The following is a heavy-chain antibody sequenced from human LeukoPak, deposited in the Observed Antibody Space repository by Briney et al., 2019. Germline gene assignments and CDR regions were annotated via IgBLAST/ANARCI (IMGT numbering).Heavy chain of an antibody. CDR3: ARPEGDFWSGYFY. J-gene: IGHJ4*02. CDR1: GGSISSSSYY. V-gene: IGHV4-39*01. CDR2: IYYSGSA. D-gene: IGHD3-3*01. Sequence: SETLSLTCTVSGGSISSSSYYWGWIRQPPGKGLEWIGSIYYSGSAYYNPSLKSRVTISVDTSKNQFSLKLSSVTAADTAVYYCARPEGDFWSGYFYWGQGTLVTVSS.